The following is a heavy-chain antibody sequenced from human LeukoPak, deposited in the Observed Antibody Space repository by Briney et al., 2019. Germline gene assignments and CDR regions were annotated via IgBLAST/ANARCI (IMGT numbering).Heavy chain of an antibody. V-gene: IGHV3-30*18. CDR3: AKDYGSGSYAFDI. J-gene: IGHJ3*02. CDR2: ISYDGSNK. Sequence: GGSLRLSCAASGFTFSSYGMHWVRQAPGKGLEWVAVISYDGSNKYYADSVKGRFTISRANSKNTLYLQMNSLRAEDTAVYYCAKDYGSGSYAFDIWGQGTMVTVSS. D-gene: IGHD3-10*01. CDR1: GFTFSSYG.